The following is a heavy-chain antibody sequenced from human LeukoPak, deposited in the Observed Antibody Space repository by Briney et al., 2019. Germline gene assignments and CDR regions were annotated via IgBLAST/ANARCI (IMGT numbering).Heavy chain of an antibody. CDR1: GYTFTSYA. D-gene: IGHD3-16*01. CDR3: ARGQGGYFDY. V-gene: IGHV1-18*01. CDR2: ISAYNGNT. J-gene: IGHJ4*02. Sequence: GASVKVSCKASGYTFTSYAMNWVRQVPGQGLEWMGWISAYNGNTNYAQKLQGRVTMTTDTSTSTAYMELRSLRSDDTAVYYCARGQGGYFDYWGQGTLVTVSS.